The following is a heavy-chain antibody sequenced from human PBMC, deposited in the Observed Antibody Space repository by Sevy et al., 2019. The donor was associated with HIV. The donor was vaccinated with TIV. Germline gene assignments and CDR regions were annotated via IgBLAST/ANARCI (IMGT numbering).Heavy chain of an antibody. Sequence: GGSLRLSCAASGFTFSDYWMTWVRQAPGKDLEWVANIKRDESVKHYVDSVKGRFSVSRDNAKNSLYLHMNSLRADDTDLYYCERDSSYCSGDNCYDVFDIWGQGTMVTVSS. CDR3: ERDSSYCSGDNCYDVFDI. D-gene: IGHD2-15*01. CDR1: GFTFSDYW. CDR2: IKRDESVK. J-gene: IGHJ3*02. V-gene: IGHV3-7*01.